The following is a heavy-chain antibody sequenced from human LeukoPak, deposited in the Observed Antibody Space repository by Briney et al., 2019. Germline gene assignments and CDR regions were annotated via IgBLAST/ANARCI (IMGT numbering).Heavy chain of an antibody. J-gene: IGHJ4*02. CDR1: GGTLSSYA. CDR3: ARGRAMATILFDY. D-gene: IGHD5-24*01. CDR2: IIPIFGTA. Sequence: ASVKVSCKASGGTLSSYAISWVRQAPGQGLEWMGGIIPIFGTANYAQKFQGRVTITTDESTSTAYMELSSLRSEDTAVYYCARGRAMATILFDYWGQGTLVTVSS. V-gene: IGHV1-69*05.